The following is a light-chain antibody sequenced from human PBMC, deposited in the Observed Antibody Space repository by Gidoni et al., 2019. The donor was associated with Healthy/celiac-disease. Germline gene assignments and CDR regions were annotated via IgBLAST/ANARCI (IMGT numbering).Light chain of an antibody. CDR1: KLGDKY. J-gene: IGLJ2*01. CDR3: QAWDSSTVV. CDR2: QDR. Sequence: SYELTKPPSVSVSPGQTASITCSGDKLGDKYACWYQQKPGQSPVLVISQDRKRPSGIPERFSGSNPGNTATLTISGTQAMDEADYYGQAWDSSTVVFGGGTKLTVL. V-gene: IGLV3-1*01.